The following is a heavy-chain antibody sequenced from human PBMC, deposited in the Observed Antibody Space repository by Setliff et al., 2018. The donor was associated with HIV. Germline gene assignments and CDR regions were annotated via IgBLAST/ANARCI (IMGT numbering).Heavy chain of an antibody. J-gene: IGHJ3*02. CDR3: ATSRPDDDFDI. V-gene: IGHV4-4*02. Sequence: SETLSLTCAVSGGSISSRNWWSWVRQPPGKGLEWIGEIYHSGSTNYNPSLKSRVTISVDKSKNQFFLKLSSVTAADTAVYYCATSRPDDDFDIWGQGTMVTVSS. CDR1: GGSISSRNW. CDR2: IYHSGST.